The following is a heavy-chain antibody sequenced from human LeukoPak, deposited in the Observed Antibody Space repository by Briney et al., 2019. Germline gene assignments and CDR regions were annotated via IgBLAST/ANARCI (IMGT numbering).Heavy chain of an antibody. J-gene: IGHJ4*02. CDR1: GGSISSYY. Sequence: SETLSLTCTVSGGSISSYYWSWIRQPPGKGLEWIGYICYSGSTNYNPSLKSRVTISLDTSKNQFSLKVNSVSAADTAVYYCARTGDSTWYWGYDHWGQGILVTVSS. CDR3: ARTGDSTWYWGYDH. CDR2: ICYSGST. D-gene: IGHD6-13*01. V-gene: IGHV4-59*01.